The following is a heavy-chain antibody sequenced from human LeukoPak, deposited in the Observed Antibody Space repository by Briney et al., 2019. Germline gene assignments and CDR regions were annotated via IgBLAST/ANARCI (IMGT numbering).Heavy chain of an antibody. V-gene: IGHV1-2*02. D-gene: IGHD6-13*01. CDR2: INPNSGGT. CDR3: ARSHSSSWANFDY. CDR1: GYTFTGYY. Sequence: ASVKVSCKASGYTFTGYYMHWVRQAPGQGLEWMGWINPNSGGTNYVQKFQGRVTMTRDTSISTAYMELSRPRSDATAVYYCARSHSSSWANFDYWGQGTLVTVSS. J-gene: IGHJ4*02.